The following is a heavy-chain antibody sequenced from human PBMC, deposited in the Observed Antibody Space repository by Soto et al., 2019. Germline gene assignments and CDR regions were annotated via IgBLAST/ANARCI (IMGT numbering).Heavy chain of an antibody. CDR3: AKDWGYSYGGKDDAFDI. CDR2: ISYDGSNK. V-gene: IGHV3-30*18. CDR1: GFTFSSYG. J-gene: IGHJ3*02. Sequence: QVQLVESGGGVVQPGRSLRLSCAASGFTFSSYGMHWVRQAPGKGLEWVAVISYDGSNKYYADSVKGRFTISRDNSKNTLYLQMNSLRAEDTAVYYCAKDWGYSYGGKDDAFDIWGQETMVTVSS. D-gene: IGHD5-18*01.